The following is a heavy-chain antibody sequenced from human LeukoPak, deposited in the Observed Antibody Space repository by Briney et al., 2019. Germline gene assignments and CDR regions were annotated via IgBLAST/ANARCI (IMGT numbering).Heavy chain of an antibody. CDR1: GFTFSSYS. J-gene: IGHJ4*02. D-gene: IGHD5-24*01. V-gene: IGHV3-48*02. CDR2: ITASGTAM. CDR3: ARSEIAALDY. Sequence: PGGSLRLSCAASGFTFSSYSMNWVRQAPGKGLEWVSHITASGTAMFYADSVKGRFTISRDNAKNSLYLQMNSLRDEDTAVYYCARSEIAALDYWGQGTLVTVSS.